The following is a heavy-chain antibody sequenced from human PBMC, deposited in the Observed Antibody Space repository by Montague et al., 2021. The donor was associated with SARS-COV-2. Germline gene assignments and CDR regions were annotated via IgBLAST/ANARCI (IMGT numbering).Heavy chain of an antibody. D-gene: IGHD6-13*01. CDR2: INHNVST. CDR1: GGSFSAYY. J-gene: IGHJ5*02. Sequence: SETLSLTCAVYGGSFSAYYWSWIRQHPRKGLEWIGEINHNVSTHYNPSLKGHVLISVDTCNNQFSLKLSYVTAAETAAYYCDRPDYISRWFGSNKWFDTWGQGTRSPS. V-gene: IGHV4-34*01. CDR3: DRPDYISRWFGSNKWFDT.